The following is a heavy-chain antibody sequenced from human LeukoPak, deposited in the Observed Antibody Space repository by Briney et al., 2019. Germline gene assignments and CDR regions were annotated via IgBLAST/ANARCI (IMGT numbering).Heavy chain of an antibody. V-gene: IGHV3-66*01. CDR2: ISSGAST. J-gene: IGHJ5*02. D-gene: IGHD3-10*01. CDR1: GFTVSSNY. Sequence: GGSLRLSCAASGFTVSSNYMSWVRQAPGMGLEWVSVISSGASTYYADSVKGRFTISRDNSKNTLYLQMNSLRAEDTAVYYCTRASMVRGVVDWFDPWGQGTLVTVSS. CDR3: TRASMVRGVVDWFDP.